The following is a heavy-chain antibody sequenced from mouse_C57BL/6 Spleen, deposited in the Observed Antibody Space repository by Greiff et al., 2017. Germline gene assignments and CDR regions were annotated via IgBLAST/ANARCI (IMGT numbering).Heavy chain of an antibody. D-gene: IGHD1-1*01. Sequence: EVKLMESGPGLAKPSQTLSLTCSVTGYSITSDYWNWIRKFPGNKLEYMGYISYSGSTYYNPSPKSRISITRDTSKNQYYLQLSSVTTEDTATYYCARYPLLRGYFDYWGQGTTLTVSS. CDR3: ARYPLLRGYFDY. CDR1: GYSITSDY. V-gene: IGHV3-8*01. J-gene: IGHJ2*01. CDR2: ISYSGST.